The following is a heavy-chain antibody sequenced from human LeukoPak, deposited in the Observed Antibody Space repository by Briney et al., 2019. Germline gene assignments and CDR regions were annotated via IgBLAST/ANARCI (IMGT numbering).Heavy chain of an antibody. CDR1: GFTFSNHW. CDR2: IDERGTNA. D-gene: IGHD2-21*01. CDR3: IRDEALWRLDY. J-gene: IGHJ4*02. Sequence: AGGSLRLSCAASGFTFSNHWMHWVRQAPGKGLVWVSRIDERGTNAMYADSVKGRFSISKDNAKNTVNLQMNSLRADDTGVYYCIRDEALWRLDYWGQGTLVTVSS. V-gene: IGHV3-74*03.